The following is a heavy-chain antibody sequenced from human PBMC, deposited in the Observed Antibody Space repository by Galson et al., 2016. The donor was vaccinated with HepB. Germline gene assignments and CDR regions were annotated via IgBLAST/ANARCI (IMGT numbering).Heavy chain of an antibody. CDR1: GFTFTSYA. CDR3: AKGAVGVGASDY. CDR2: ISGSGGST. Sequence: SLRLSCAASGFTFTSYAMSWVRQAPGKGLEWVSYISGSGGSTFYADSVKGRFTISRDNSKNTLDLQMSSLRVEDTAVYYCAKGAVGVGASDYWGQGTLVTVSS. J-gene: IGHJ4*02. D-gene: IGHD1-26*01. V-gene: IGHV3-23*01.